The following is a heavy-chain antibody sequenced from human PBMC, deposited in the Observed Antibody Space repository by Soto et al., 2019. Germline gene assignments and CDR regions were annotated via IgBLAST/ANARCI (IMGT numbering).Heavy chain of an antibody. D-gene: IGHD1-1*01. CDR1: GYTFTRYG. J-gene: IGHJ4*02. CDR2: ISAHNGNT. CDR3: ARGRYGDY. Sequence: XVKVSCKGSGYTFTRYGITCVRQAPGQGLEWMGWISAHNGNTDYAQKLQGRVTVTRDTSTSTAYMELRSLRSDDTAVYYCARGRYGDYWGQGALVTVSS. V-gene: IGHV1-18*01.